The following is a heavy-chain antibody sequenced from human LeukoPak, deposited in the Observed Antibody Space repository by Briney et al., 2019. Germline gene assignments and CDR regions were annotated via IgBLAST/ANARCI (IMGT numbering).Heavy chain of an antibody. D-gene: IGHD6-19*01. CDR3: ARAQWLAVGYYFDY. CDR2: ISTSSSYI. CDR1: GFTFSNAW. V-gene: IGHV3-21*01. Sequence: PGGSLRLSCAASGFTFSNAWMSWVRQAPGKGLEWVSLISTSSSYIYYADSVKGRFTISRDNAKNSLYLQMNSLRVEGTAVYYCARAQWLAVGYYFDYWGQGTLVTVSS. J-gene: IGHJ4*02.